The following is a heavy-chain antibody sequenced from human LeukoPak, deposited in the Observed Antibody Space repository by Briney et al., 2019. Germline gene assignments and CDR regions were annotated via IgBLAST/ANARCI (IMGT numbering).Heavy chain of an antibody. D-gene: IGHD6-19*01. V-gene: IGHV1-2*02. CDR1: GYTFTGYY. Sequence: ASVKVSCKASGYTFTGYYMHWVRQAPGQGLEWMGWINPSSGDTQYAQNFQGRVTMTRDTSINTAYMELFRLRSDDTAIYYCAKVIAGAVALDYWGQGTLVTVSS. CDR2: INPSSGDT. J-gene: IGHJ4*02. CDR3: AKVIAGAVALDY.